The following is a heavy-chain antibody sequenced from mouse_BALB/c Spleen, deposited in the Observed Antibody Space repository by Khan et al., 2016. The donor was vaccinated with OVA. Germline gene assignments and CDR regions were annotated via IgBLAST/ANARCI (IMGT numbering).Heavy chain of an antibody. Sequence: QVQLKESGTELARPGASVNLSCKASGYTFTGYWMQWVKQRPGQGLEWIGAIYPGDGNTRYTQKFKGKATLTADKSSSTAYMQLSSLASEDYAVYYCARGGITTGYFDYWGQGATLTVSS. D-gene: IGHD1-1*01. CDR2: IYPGDGNT. V-gene: IGHV1-87*01. CDR3: ARGGITTGYFDY. CDR1: GYTFTGYW. J-gene: IGHJ2*01.